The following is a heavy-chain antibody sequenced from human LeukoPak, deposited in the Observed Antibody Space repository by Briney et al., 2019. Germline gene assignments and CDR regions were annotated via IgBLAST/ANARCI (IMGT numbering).Heavy chain of an antibody. D-gene: IGHD5-18*01. CDR2: ISNSGTSI. Sequence: AGGSLRLSCAASGFTFSDSYMTWIRQAPGKGLEWVSYISNSGTSIFYADSVKGRFTTSRDNAKSSLYLQMNSLSAEDTAVYYCAKARTRGYSYGSFDYWGQGTLVTVSS. CDR1: GFTFSDSY. V-gene: IGHV3-11*04. CDR3: AKARTRGYSYGSFDY. J-gene: IGHJ4*02.